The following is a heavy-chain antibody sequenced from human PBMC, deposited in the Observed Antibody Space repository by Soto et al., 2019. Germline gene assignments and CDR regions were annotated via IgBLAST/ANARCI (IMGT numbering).Heavy chain of an antibody. Sequence: GGSLRLSCAASGFTFSNAWMSWVRQAPGKGLEWVGRIKSKTDGGTTDYAAPVKGRFTISRDDSKNTLYLQMNSLKTEDTAVYYCNTEDYGSGSTRFFDYWGQGTLVTVSS. CDR3: NTEDYGSGSTRFFDY. V-gene: IGHV3-15*01. D-gene: IGHD3-10*01. J-gene: IGHJ4*02. CDR1: GFTFSNAW. CDR2: IKSKTDGGTT.